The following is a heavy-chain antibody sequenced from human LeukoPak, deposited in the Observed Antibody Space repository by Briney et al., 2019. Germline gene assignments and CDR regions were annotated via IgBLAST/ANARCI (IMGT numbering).Heavy chain of an antibody. CDR3: ARDRYSSGWYGDFDC. V-gene: IGHV3-74*01. Sequence: GGSLRLSCAASGFTFSSYWMHWVRQAPGKGLVWVSRINSDGSSTSYADSVKGRFTISRDNAKNTLYLQMNSLRAEDTAVYYCARDRYSSGWYGDFDCWGQGTLVTVSS. CDR2: INSDGSST. D-gene: IGHD6-19*01. J-gene: IGHJ4*02. CDR1: GFTFSSYW.